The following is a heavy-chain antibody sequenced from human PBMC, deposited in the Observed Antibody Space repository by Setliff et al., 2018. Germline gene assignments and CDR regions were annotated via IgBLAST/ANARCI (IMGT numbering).Heavy chain of an antibody. D-gene: IGHD3-22*01. V-gene: IGHV1-18*01. CDR3: ARINFYVSSGHYYAPDY. J-gene: IGHJ4*02. CDR1: GYTFTSYG. Sequence: ASVKVSCKTSGYTFTSYGITWVRQAPGQGLEWMGWINTYNTNTNYAQKLQGRVAMTTDTSTSTAYMELRSLRSDDSAVYYCARINFYVSSGHYYAPDYWGQGTLVTVSS. CDR2: INTYNTNT.